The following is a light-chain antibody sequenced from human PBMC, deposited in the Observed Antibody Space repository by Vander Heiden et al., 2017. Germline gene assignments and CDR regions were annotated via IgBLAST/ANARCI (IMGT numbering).Light chain of an antibody. CDR1: QTIARN. CDR2: GTS. V-gene: IGKV1-39*01. CDR3: QQSAATPRA. J-gene: IGKJ1*01. Sequence: DIQMTQSPSLMSASVGDRVTLSCRASQTIARNLNWYQQKPGKAPKLLIYGTSTLQSGVPSRFSGSGSGTDFTLTISSLQPEDFATYYCQQSAATPRAFGQRTTVEVK.